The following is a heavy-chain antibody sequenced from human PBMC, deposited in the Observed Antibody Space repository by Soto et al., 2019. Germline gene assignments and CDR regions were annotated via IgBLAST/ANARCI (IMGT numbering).Heavy chain of an antibody. V-gene: IGHV4-4*02. J-gene: IGHJ4*02. CDR1: GVSISSGNW. Sequence: SETLSLTCAVSGVSISSGNWWTWVRQSPQRGLEYIGEIFHDGTANYYPSFERRVALSVDTSKNQFSLKLTSVTAADTAIYFCARLVYDTRLNYMDFDFWGQGTLVTVSS. D-gene: IGHD3-10*01. CDR2: IFHDGTA. CDR3: ARLVYDTRLNYMDFDF.